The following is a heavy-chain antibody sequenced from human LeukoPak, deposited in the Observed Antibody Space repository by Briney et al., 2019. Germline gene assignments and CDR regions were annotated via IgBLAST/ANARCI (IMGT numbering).Heavy chain of an antibody. CDR2: INPNSGGT. CDR3: ARLYHYSNYPDY. Sequence: ASVKVSCKASGYTFTGYYMHWVRQAPGQGLEWMGWINPNSGGTNYAQKFQGRVTMTRDTSISTAYMELSRLRSDDTAVYYCARLYHYSNYPDYWGQGTLVTVSS. V-gene: IGHV1-2*02. J-gene: IGHJ4*02. D-gene: IGHD4-11*01. CDR1: GYTFTGYY.